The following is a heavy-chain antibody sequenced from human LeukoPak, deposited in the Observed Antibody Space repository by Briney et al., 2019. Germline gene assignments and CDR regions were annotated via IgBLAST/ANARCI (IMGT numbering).Heavy chain of an antibody. Sequence: KSSETLSLTCAVPGGSISSGGYSWSWIRQPPGKGLEWIGYIYHSGSTYYDPSLKSRVTISVDRSKNQFSLKLSSVTAADTAVYYCARGPGGSGSYLPYYFDYWGQGTLVTVSS. CDR3: ARGPGGSGSYLPYYFDY. CDR1: GGSISSGGYS. V-gene: IGHV4-30-2*01. CDR2: IYHSGST. J-gene: IGHJ4*02. D-gene: IGHD3-10*01.